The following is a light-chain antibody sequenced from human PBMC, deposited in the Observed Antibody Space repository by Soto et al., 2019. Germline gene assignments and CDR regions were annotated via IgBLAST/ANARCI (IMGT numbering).Light chain of an antibody. J-gene: IGKJ1*01. Sequence: DIQMTQSPCTLSASVGDRVTITCRASQSISSWLAWYQQKPGKAPKLLIYKASTLQSGVPSRFSGSGSGTEFTLAISSLQPDDSTTYYCQQYNDNWTLGQGTKVEIK. CDR3: QQYNDNWT. CDR2: KAS. V-gene: IGKV1-5*03. CDR1: QSISSW.